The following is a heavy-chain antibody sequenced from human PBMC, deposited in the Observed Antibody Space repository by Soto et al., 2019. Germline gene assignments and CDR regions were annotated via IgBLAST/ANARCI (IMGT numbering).Heavy chain of an antibody. CDR2: ISYDGSNK. V-gene: IGHV3-30*18. J-gene: IGHJ4*02. CDR1: GFTFSSYG. CDR3: AKDLHGYFDY. Sequence: PGGSLRLSCAASGFTFSSYGMHWVRQAPGKGLEWVAVISYDGSNKYYADSVKGRFTISRDNSKNTLYLQMNSLRAEDTAVYYCAKDLHGYFDYWGQGTLVTVSS.